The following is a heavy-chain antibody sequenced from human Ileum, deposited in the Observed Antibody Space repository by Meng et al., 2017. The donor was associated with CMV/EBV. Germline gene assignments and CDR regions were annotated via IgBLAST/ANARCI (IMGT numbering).Heavy chain of an antibody. CDR2: IYTSGST. Sequence: QVQLQESAPGLVKPSQTLSLPCTVSGGSLGGGYYWNWIRQPAGKGLEWIGRIYTSGSTNYNPSLKSRFTISVDTSKNQFSLNLTSVTAADTAVYYCARDSAWLIDQWGQGTLVTVSS. CDR1: GGSLGGGYY. V-gene: IGHV4-61*02. J-gene: IGHJ4*02. D-gene: IGHD6-19*01. CDR3: ARDSAWLIDQ.